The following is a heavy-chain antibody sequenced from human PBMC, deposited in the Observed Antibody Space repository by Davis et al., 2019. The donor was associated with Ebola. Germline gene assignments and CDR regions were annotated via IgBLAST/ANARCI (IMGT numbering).Heavy chain of an antibody. D-gene: IGHD5-18*01. CDR3: VREYRRGYSYGSFDS. CDR1: GFTVSSNY. CDR2: IYSGGST. J-gene: IGHJ4*02. V-gene: IGHV3-53*01. Sequence: GESLKISCAASGFTVSSNYMSWVRQAPGKGLEWVSVIYSGGSTYYADSMKGRFTISRDNARNSLYLQMNSLRADDTAVYFCVREYRRGYSYGSFDSWGQGALVTVSS.